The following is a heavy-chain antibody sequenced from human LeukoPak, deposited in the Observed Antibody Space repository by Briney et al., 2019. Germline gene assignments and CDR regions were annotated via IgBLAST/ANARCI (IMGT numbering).Heavy chain of an antibody. CDR3: ARGYLAYYDSSGYVPYYFDY. J-gene: IGHJ4*02. CDR1: GGSFSGYY. V-gene: IGHV4-34*01. Sequence: SETLSLTCAVYGGSFSGYYWSWIRQPPGKGLGGIGEINHSGSTNYNPSLRSRVTISVDTSKNQFSLKLSSVTAADTAVYYCARGYLAYYDSSGYVPYYFDYWGQGTLVTVSS. D-gene: IGHD3-22*01. CDR2: INHSGST.